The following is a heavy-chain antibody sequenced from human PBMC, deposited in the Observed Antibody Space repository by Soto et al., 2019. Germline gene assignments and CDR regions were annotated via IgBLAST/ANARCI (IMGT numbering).Heavy chain of an antibody. Sequence: QVQLQESGPGLVKPSETLSLTCTVSGVSISTYYWTWIRQPPGKGLEWIGQVFYSGNTNYNPSLKSRVIISVDASRNQFSLRLSSVTAADTAMYYCASRDYNDAFDIWGQGTLVTVSS. J-gene: IGHJ3*02. CDR1: GVSISTYY. D-gene: IGHD4-4*01. CDR3: ASRDYNDAFDI. V-gene: IGHV4-59*01. CDR2: VFYSGNT.